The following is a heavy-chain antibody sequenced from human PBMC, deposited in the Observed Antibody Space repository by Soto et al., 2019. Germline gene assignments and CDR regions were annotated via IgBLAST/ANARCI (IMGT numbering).Heavy chain of an antibody. CDR2: INPNSGGT. V-gene: IGHV1-2*02. CDR1: GHTFTGYY. CDR3: ARDQKYYGSGSYTYGMDV. Sequence: ASVKVSCKASGHTFTGYYMHWVRQAPGQGLEWMGWINPNSGGTNYAQKFQGRVTMTRDTSISTAYMELSRLRSDDTAVYYCARDQKYYGSGSYTYGMDVWGQGTTVTVSS. D-gene: IGHD3-10*01. J-gene: IGHJ6*02.